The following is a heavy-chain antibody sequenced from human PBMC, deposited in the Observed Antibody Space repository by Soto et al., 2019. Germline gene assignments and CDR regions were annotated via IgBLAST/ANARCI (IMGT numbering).Heavy chain of an antibody. V-gene: IGHV1-69*13. CDR2: IIPIFGTA. D-gene: IGHD3-9*01. CDR1: GGTFSSYA. Sequence: SAKVSCKASGGTFSSYAISWLRQAPGRGLEWMGGIIPIFGTANYAQKFQDRVTITADESTSTAYMELSSLRSEDTAVYYCARRLAKGAGDYWGQGTLVTVSS. J-gene: IGHJ4*02. CDR3: ARRLAKGAGDY.